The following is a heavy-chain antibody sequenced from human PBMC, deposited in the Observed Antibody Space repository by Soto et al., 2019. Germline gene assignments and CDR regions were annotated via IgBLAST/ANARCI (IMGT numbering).Heavy chain of an antibody. J-gene: IGHJ6*02. V-gene: IGHV3-30*18. CDR1: GFTFSSYG. D-gene: IGHD3-10*01. Sequence: QVQLVESGGGVVQPGRSLRLSCAASGFTFSSYGMHWVRQAPGKGLEWVAVISYDGSNKYYADSVKGRFTISRDNSKNTLDLQMNSLRAEDTAVYYGAKGGPGFGEFGDYGMDVWGQGTTVTVSS. CDR3: AKGGPGFGEFGDYGMDV. CDR2: ISYDGSNK.